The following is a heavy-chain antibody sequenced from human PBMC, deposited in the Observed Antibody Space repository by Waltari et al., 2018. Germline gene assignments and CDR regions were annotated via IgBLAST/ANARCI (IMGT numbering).Heavy chain of an antibody. Sequence: EVQLVESGGGLVQPGGSLRLSCAASGFTFSSYSMNWVRQAPGKGLEWVSYISSSSTIYYADSVKGRFTISRDNAKNSLYLQMNSLRAEDTAVYYCARDQGARYYYGSGSLDYWGQGTLVTVSS. J-gene: IGHJ4*02. CDR2: ISSSSTI. V-gene: IGHV3-48*04. CDR1: GFTFSSYS. CDR3: ARDQGARYYYGSGSLDY. D-gene: IGHD3-10*01.